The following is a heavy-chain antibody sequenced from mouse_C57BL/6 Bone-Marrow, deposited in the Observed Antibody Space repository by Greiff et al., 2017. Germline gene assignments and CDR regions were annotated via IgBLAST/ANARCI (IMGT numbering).Heavy chain of an antibody. D-gene: IGHD2-4*01. CDR2: IYPNSGTT. CDR1: GYSFTDYN. J-gene: IGHJ4*01. CDR3: ARGYDYDYAMDY. Sequence: EVKLQESGPELVKPGASVKISCKASGYSFTDYNMNWVKQSNGKSLEWIGVIYPNSGTTSYNQKFKGKATLTVDQSSSTAYMQLNSLTSEDSAVFYCARGYDYDYAMDYWGQGTSVTVSS. V-gene: IGHV1-39*01.